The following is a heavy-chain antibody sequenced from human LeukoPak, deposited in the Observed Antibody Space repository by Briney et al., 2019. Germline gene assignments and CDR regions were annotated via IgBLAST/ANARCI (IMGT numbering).Heavy chain of an antibody. CDR1: RFTVSSID. J-gene: IGHJ4*02. V-gene: IGHV3-66*01. CDR2: IYSGGST. Sequence: PGGSLRLSGVACRFTVSSIDMSWVRQAPGKGLEWVSVIYSGGSTYYADSVKGRFTISRDNSKNPLYLQMNSLRAEDTALYYCAGEGGVVVGWGQGTLVTVSS. CDR3: AGEGGVVVG. D-gene: IGHD3-16*01.